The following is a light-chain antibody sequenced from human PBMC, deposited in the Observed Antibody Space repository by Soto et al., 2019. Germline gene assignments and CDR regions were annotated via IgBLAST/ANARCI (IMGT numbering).Light chain of an antibody. J-gene: IGKJ3*01. Sequence: DIQMTQSPTSLSASVGDRVTITCRASQGIRNFVAWYQQKPGKAPKLLIYAASTLQSGVPSRFSGSGSGTDFTLTINSLQPEDVATYSCQQYSSVPVFGNGTKVEIK. CDR3: QQYSSVPV. V-gene: IGKV1-27*01. CDR2: AAS. CDR1: QGIRNF.